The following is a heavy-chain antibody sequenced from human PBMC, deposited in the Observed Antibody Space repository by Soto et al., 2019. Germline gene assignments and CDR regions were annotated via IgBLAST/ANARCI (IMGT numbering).Heavy chain of an antibody. CDR1: GGSISGSY. CDR3: ARSVAVPGAHIDY. Sequence: SETLSLTCSVSGGSISGSYWSWIRQSPGKGLEWLGYVYYTGSTNNSPSLRSRVSTSVDTSKNEFSLRLSSVTAADTAVYFCARSVAVPGAHIDYWGQGTQVTVSS. V-gene: IGHV4-59*01. J-gene: IGHJ4*02. D-gene: IGHD6-19*01. CDR2: VYYTGST.